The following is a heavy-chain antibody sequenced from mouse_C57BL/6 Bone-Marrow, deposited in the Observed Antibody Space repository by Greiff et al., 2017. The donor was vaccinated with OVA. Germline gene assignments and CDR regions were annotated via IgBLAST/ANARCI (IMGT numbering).Heavy chain of an antibody. CDR2: ISSGGSYT. J-gene: IGHJ1*03. V-gene: IGHV5-6*01. Sequence: EVQVVESGGDLVKPGGSLKLSCAASGFTFSSYGMSWVRQTPDKRLEWVATISSGGSYTYYPDSVKGRFTISRDNAKNTLYLQMSSLKSEDTAMYYCARGLELYFDVWGTGTTVTVAS. D-gene: IGHD2-2*01. CDR3: ARGLELYFDV. CDR1: GFTFSSYG.